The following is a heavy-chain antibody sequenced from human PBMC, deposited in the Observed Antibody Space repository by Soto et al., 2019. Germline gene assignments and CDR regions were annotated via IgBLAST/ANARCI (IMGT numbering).Heavy chain of an antibody. CDR1: EYTFSSYT. CDR3: AITYYYDSSGPRSDAFEI. V-gene: IGHV1-46*01. Sequence: ASVKVSCKASEYTFSSYTLHWVRQAPGQGLEWMGIINPSGGSTSYAQKFQGRVTMTRDTSTSTVYMELSSLRSEGTAVYYCAITYYYDSSGPRSDAFEIWGQGTKVTVSS. J-gene: IGHJ3*02. CDR2: INPSGGST. D-gene: IGHD3-22*01.